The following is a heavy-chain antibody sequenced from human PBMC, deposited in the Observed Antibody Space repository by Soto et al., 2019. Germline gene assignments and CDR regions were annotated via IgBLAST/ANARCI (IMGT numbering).Heavy chain of an antibody. CDR2: INTDGSVT. Sequence: GGSLRLSWAASGFTFSVYWMHWVRQAPGKGLVWVSGINTDGSVTNYAESVKGRFTVSRDNAKNTLYLQMYFLRAEDTAVYYCTRGGRHSASSLLDPWGQGTLVTISP. J-gene: IGHJ5*02. D-gene: IGHD1-26*01. CDR3: TRGGRHSASSLLDP. CDR1: GFTFSVYW. V-gene: IGHV3-74*01.